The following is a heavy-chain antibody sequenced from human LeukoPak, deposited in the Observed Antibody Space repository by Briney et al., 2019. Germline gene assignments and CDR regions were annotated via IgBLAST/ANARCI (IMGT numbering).Heavy chain of an antibody. D-gene: IGHD3-3*01. J-gene: IGHJ4*02. V-gene: IGHV3-23*01. CDR2: IRGSGGST. Sequence: GGSLRLSCAASGFTFSSYAMSWVRQAPGKGLEWVSAIRGSGGSTYYAGSVKGRFTISRDNSKNTLYLQMNSLRAEDTAVYYCAKGAFWSGYPGGLPRHTPNVFDYWGQGPLVPVSS. CDR1: GFTFSSYA. CDR3: AKGAFWSGYPGGLPRHTPNVFDY.